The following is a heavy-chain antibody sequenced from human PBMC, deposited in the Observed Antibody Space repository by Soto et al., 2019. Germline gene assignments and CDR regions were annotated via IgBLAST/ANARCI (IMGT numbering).Heavy chain of an antibody. CDR1: GGSISSGDYY. Sequence: PSETLSLTCTVSGGSISSGDYYWSWIRQPPGKGLEWIGYIYYSGSTSYNASLKSRTSISADPSNNQFSLKLHSLTAADTAVYFCGTMPIAVEPAPMDVWGPGTSVTVSS. CDR2: IYYSGST. D-gene: IGHD2-2*01. J-gene: IGHJ6*02. V-gene: IGHV4-30-4*01. CDR3: GTMPIAVEPAPMDV.